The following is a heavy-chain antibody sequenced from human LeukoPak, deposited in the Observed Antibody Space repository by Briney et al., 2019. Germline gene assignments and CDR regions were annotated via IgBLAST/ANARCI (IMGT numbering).Heavy chain of an antibody. V-gene: IGHV4-4*07. CDR3: ARGVVVVAATLYNWFDP. D-gene: IGHD2-15*01. CDR2: IYTSGST. J-gene: IGHJ5*02. Sequence: SETLSLTCTVSGGSISSYYWSWIRQPAGKGLEWIGRIYTSGSTNYNPSLKSRVTMSVDTSKNQFSLKLSSVTAADTAVYYCARGVVVVAATLYNWFDPWGQGTLVTVSS. CDR1: GGSISSYY.